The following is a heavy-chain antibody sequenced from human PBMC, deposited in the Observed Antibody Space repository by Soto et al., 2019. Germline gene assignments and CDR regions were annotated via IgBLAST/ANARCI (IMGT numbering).Heavy chain of an antibody. CDR1: GFTFSSYS. CDR2: ISSSSSTI. D-gene: IGHD2-15*01. CDR3: ASDAQDIVVVVAATLGRYYFDY. J-gene: IGHJ4*02. V-gene: IGHV3-48*01. Sequence: EVQLVESGGGLVQPGGSLRLSCAASGFTFSSYSMNWVRQAPGKGLEWVSYISSSSSTIYYADSEKGRFTISRDNAKNYQYLQMNSLRAEDTAVYYCASDAQDIVVVVAATLGRYYFDYWGQGTLVTVSS.